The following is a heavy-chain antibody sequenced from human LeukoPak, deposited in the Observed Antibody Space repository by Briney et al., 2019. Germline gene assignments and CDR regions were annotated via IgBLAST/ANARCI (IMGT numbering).Heavy chain of an antibody. CDR1: GGSFSGYY. Sequence: SETLSLTCAVDGGSFSGYYWSWIRQPPGGGRGWIGEINHGGSTNYNPSLKSLVTISVDTSKNQFSLKLSSVTAADTAVYYCARGRGVYDFWSGYYIYYFDYWGEGTLVTVSS. D-gene: IGHD3-3*01. J-gene: IGHJ4*02. V-gene: IGHV4-34*01. CDR2: INHGGST. CDR3: ARGRGVYDFWSGYYIYYFDY.